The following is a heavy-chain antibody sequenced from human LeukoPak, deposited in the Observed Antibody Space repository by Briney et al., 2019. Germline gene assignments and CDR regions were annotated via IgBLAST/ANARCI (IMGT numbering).Heavy chain of an antibody. CDR1: GYTFTCYY. CDR3: ARARVVRGVMPYYGIDV. Sequence: GASVTVSFTASGYTFTCYYMHWVRQAPGQGLEWMGWINPNSGGTNYAQKFQGRVTMTRDTSISTAYMELSRLRSDDTAVYYCARARVVRGVMPYYGIDVWGQGTTVTVSS. V-gene: IGHV1-2*02. D-gene: IGHD3-10*01. J-gene: IGHJ6*02. CDR2: INPNSGGT.